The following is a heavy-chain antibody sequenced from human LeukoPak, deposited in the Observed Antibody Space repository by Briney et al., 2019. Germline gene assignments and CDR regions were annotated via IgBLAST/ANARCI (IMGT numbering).Heavy chain of an antibody. CDR3: ARDRGGYSSSWYSNWFDP. Sequence: SETLSLTCTVSGGSISSYYWSWLRQPAGKGLEGIGRIYTSGSTNYNPSLKSRVTMSVDTSKNQFSLKLSSVTAADTAVYYCARDRGGYSSSWYSNWFDPWGQGTLVSVSS. J-gene: IGHJ5*02. CDR1: GGSISSYY. D-gene: IGHD6-13*01. V-gene: IGHV4-4*07. CDR2: IYTSGST.